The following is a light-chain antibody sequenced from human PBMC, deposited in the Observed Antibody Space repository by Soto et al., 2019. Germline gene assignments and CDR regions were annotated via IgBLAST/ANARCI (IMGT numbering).Light chain of an antibody. J-gene: IGLJ1*01. CDR2: EDS. Sequence: QSVLTQPASVSGSPGQSITISCTGTISDIETYNLVSWYQQYPGKAPKLLIYEDSKRPSGVSDLFSGTKSVNTASLTIYGRQAEDEADYHCSSFAGRNTFVFGAGTKVTVL. CDR3: SSFAGRNTFV. V-gene: IGLV2-23*01. CDR1: ISDIETYNL.